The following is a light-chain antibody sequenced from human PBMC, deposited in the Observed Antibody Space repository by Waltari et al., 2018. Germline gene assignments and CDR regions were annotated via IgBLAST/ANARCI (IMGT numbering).Light chain of an antibody. J-gene: IGLJ3*02. CDR2: STN. CDR3: VLYMGSGIWV. CDR1: SGSVSTSYY. Sequence: QTVVTQEPSFSVSPGGTVTLTCGLSSGSVSTSYYPSWYQQTPGQAPRTLISSTNTRSSGVPDRCSGSILGNKAALTITGAQADDESDYYCVLYMGSGIWVFGGGTKLTVL. V-gene: IGLV8-61*01.